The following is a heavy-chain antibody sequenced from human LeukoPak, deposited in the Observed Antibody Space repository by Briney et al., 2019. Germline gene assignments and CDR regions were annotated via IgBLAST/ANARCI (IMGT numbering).Heavy chain of an antibody. D-gene: IGHD3-22*01. CDR3: ATDLTYYDSDAFDI. J-gene: IGHJ3*02. CDR1: GYTFTGYY. Sequence: ASVKVSCKASGYTFTGYYMHWVRQAPGQGLEWMGWINPNSGGTNYAQKFQGRVTMTEDTSTDTAYMELSSLRSEDTAVYYCATDLTYYDSDAFDIWGQGTMVTVSS. CDR2: INPNSGGT. V-gene: IGHV1-2*02.